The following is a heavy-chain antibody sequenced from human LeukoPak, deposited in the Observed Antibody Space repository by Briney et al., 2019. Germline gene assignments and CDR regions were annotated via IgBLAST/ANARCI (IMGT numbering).Heavy chain of an antibody. CDR3: ARGRLGYSSGWGY. Sequence: PSGTLSLTCTVSGGSISSYYWSWIRQPPGKGLEWIGYIYYSGSTNYNPSLKSRVTISVDTSKNQFSLKLSSVTAADTAVYYCARGRLGYSSGWGYWGQGTLVTVSS. V-gene: IGHV4-59*01. D-gene: IGHD6-19*01. CDR1: GGSISSYY. J-gene: IGHJ4*02. CDR2: IYYSGST.